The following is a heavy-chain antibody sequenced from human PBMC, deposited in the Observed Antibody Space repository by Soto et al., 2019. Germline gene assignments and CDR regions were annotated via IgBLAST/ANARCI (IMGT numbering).Heavy chain of an antibody. Sequence: VGSLRLSCAASGFTFSGSAMHWVRQASGKGLEWVGRIRSKANSYATAYTASVEGRFTISRDDSKNTAYLQMNSLKTEDTAVYYCTRTYYFGSGSYRKGFDYWGQGSLVTVSS. CDR3: TRTYYFGSGSYRKGFDY. J-gene: IGHJ4*02. D-gene: IGHD3-10*01. CDR2: IRSKANSYAT. V-gene: IGHV3-73*01. CDR1: GFTFSGSA.